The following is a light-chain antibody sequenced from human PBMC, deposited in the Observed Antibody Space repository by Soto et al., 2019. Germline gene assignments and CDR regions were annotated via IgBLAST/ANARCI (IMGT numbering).Light chain of an antibody. J-gene: IGKJ1*01. V-gene: IGKV3-15*01. CDR1: QRVSSN. CDR2: GAS. CDR3: QQYNNWPPWT. Sequence: EIVFSQSPGTLSLPPGERAPLSSRASQRVSSNLAWYQQKPGQAPSLLIYGASTRATGIPARFSGSGSGTEVTLTISSLQSEDFAVYYCQQYNNWPPWTFGQGTKVDIK.